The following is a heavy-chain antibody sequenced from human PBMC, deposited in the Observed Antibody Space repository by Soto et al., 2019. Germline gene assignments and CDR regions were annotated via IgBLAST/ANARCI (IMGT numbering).Heavy chain of an antibody. D-gene: IGHD4-17*01. J-gene: IGHJ3*02. CDR2: IYYSGST. Sequence: SETLSLTCTVSGGSISSYYWSWIRQPPGKGLEWVGYIYYSGSTNYNPSLKSRVTISVDTSKNQFSLKLSSVTAADTAVYYCARHDYGDYDAFDIWGQGTMVTVSS. V-gene: IGHV4-59*08. CDR1: GGSISSYY. CDR3: ARHDYGDYDAFDI.